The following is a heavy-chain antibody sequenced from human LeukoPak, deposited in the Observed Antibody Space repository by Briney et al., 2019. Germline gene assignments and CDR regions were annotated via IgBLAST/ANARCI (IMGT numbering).Heavy chain of an antibody. J-gene: IGHJ4*02. Sequence: ASVKVSCEASGYTLTSYGISWVRQAPGQGLEWMGWISAYNGNTNYAQKLQGRVTMTTDTSTSTAYMELRSLRSDDTAVYYCARDRNGYDFDYWGQGTLVTVSS. CDR2: ISAYNGNT. CDR3: ARDRNGYDFDY. V-gene: IGHV1-18*01. D-gene: IGHD5-12*01. CDR1: GYTLTSYG.